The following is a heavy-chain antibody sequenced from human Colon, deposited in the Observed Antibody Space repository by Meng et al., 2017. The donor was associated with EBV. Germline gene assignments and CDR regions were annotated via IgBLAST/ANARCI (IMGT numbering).Heavy chain of an antibody. CDR3: ASRPGFNIGPFDY. D-gene: IGHD3/OR15-3a*01. V-gene: IGHV1-3*04. CDR1: GYTFTSYP. CDR2: INTGNGET. Sequence: QVQLVQSGAEVKKPGASVKLSCKTSGYTFTSYPIIWVRQAPGQRPEWKGWINTGNGETKFSQKFQGRVIITRDTSATTAYMELTSLRSEDTAVYYCASRPGFNIGPFDYWGQGTLVSVSS. J-gene: IGHJ4*02.